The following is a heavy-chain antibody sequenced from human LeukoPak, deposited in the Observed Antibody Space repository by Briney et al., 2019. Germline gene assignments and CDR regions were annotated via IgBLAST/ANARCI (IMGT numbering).Heavy chain of an antibody. V-gene: IGHV7-4-1*02. Sequence: GASVKVSCKASGYTFTSYGISWVRQAPGQGLEWMGWINTNTGNPAYAQGFTGRFVFSLDTSVSTAYLQISSLKAADTAVYYCASIATAGKVYWGQGALVIVSS. D-gene: IGHD6-13*01. J-gene: IGHJ4*02. CDR3: ASIATAGKVY. CDR2: INTNTGNP. CDR1: GYTFTSYG.